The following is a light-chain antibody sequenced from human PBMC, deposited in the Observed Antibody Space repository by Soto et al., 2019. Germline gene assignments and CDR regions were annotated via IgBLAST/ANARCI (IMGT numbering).Light chain of an antibody. J-gene: IGKJ3*01. CDR1: QSISSY. CDR2: AAS. V-gene: IGKV1-39*01. CDR3: QQSYSTPQFT. Sequence: DIQMTQSPSSLSASVEDRVTITCRASQSISSYLNWYQQKPGKAPKLLIYAASSLQSGVPSRFSGSGSATDFTLTISSLQPEDFATYYCQQSYSTPQFTFGPGTKVDIK.